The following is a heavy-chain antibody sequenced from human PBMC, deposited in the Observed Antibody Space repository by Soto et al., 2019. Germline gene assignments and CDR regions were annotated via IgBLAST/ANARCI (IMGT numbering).Heavy chain of an antibody. CDR3: ARSLFRTCISTSCYYHGMDV. Sequence: GASVKVSCKASGGTFSSYAISWVRQAPGQGLEWMGGIIPIFGTANYAQKSQGRVTITADESTSTAYMELSSLRSEDTAVYYCARSLFRTCISTSCYYHGMDVWGQGTTVTVSS. CDR2: IIPIFGTA. V-gene: IGHV1-69*13. J-gene: IGHJ6*02. CDR1: GGTFSSYA. D-gene: IGHD2-2*01.